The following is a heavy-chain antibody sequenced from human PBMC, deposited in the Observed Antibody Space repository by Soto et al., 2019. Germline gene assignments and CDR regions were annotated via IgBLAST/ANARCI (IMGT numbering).Heavy chain of an antibody. D-gene: IGHD3-22*01. V-gene: IGHV3-23*01. Sequence: PGGSLRLSCAASGFTFSSYAMSWVRQAPGKGLEWVSAISGSGGSTYYADSVKGRFTISRDNSKNTLYLQMNSLRAEDTAVYYCAKQPITMIVVPQPFDYWGQGTLVTVSS. CDR2: ISGSGGST. CDR3: AKQPITMIVVPQPFDY. CDR1: GFTFSSYA. J-gene: IGHJ4*02.